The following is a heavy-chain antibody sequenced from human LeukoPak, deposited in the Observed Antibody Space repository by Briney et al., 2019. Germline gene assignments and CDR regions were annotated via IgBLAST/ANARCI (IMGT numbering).Heavy chain of an antibody. CDR1: GGSISSYF. J-gene: IGHJ4*02. Sequence: KPSETLSLTCTVSGGSISSYFWSWIRQPPGKGLECIGYIYHSGSTNYNPSLKSRLTMSADTSKNQFSLRLSSVAAADTAVYYCARGDTIFGDWFDYWGQGTLVTVSS. CDR3: ARGDTIFGDWFDY. CDR2: IYHSGST. V-gene: IGHV4-59*08. D-gene: IGHD3-3*01.